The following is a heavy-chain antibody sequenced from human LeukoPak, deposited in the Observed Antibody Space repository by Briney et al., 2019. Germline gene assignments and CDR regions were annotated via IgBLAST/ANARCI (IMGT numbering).Heavy chain of an antibody. CDR3: ARGWAYGPYFDY. Sequence: SETLSLTCAVYGGSFSGYYWSWIRQPPGKGLEWIGEINHSGSTNYNPSLKSRVTISVDTSKNQFSLKLSSVTAADTAVYYCARGWAYGPYFDYWGQGTLVTASS. D-gene: IGHD3-10*01. V-gene: IGHV4-34*01. CDR1: GGSFSGYY. J-gene: IGHJ4*02. CDR2: INHSGST.